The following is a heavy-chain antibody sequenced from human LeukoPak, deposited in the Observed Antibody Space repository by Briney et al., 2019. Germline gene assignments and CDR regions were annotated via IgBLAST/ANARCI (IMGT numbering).Heavy chain of an antibody. D-gene: IGHD3-3*02. CDR1: GGSIGSYY. Sequence: PSEILSLTCTVSGGSIGSYYWSWIRQPPGKGLEWIGYIHYSGSTNRNPSLKSRVTISIDTSKNQFSLKLTSVTAADTAVYYCARDKAAFHNWFDPWGQGTQVTVSS. V-gene: IGHV4-59*01. CDR3: ARDKAAFHNWFDP. J-gene: IGHJ5*02. CDR2: IHYSGST.